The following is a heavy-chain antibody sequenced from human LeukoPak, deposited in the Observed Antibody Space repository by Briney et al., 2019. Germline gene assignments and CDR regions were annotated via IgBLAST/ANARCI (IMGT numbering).Heavy chain of an antibody. D-gene: IGHD3-9*01. J-gene: IGHJ4*02. CDR3: AKDGSGRYFDWLRQPRYFDY. CDR1: GFTFSSYA. CDR2: ISGSGGST. Sequence: PGGSLRLSCAASGFTFSSYAMSWVRQAPGKGLEWVSAISGSGGSTYYADSVKGRSTISRDNSKNTLYLQMNSLRAEDTAVYYCAKDGSGRYFDWLRQPRYFDYWGQGTLVTVSS. V-gene: IGHV3-23*01.